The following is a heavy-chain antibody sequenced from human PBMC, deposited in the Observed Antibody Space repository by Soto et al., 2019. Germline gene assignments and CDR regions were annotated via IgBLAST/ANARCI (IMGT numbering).Heavy chain of an antibody. CDR2: ISYSGST. D-gene: IGHD2-15*01. CDR3: ATMGTPATGLYFFDY. CDR1: GGSISSGNYY. V-gene: IGHV4-30-4*01. Sequence: QVQLQESGPGLVKPSQTLSLTCTVSGGSISSGNYYWSWIRQPPGKGLEWIGFISYSGSTYYSTSLTSRVTISVDTSKRQFSLNLSFVTAADTAVYYCATMGTPATGLYFFDYWGQGSLVTVSS. J-gene: IGHJ4*02.